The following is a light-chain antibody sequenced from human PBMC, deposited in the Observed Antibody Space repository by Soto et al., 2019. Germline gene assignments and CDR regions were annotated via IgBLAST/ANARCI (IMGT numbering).Light chain of an antibody. V-gene: IGLV1-44*01. J-gene: IGLJ1*01. CDR3: AAWDDSMNLLSV. CDR1: SSNIGSNT. CDR2: SNN. Sequence: QSVLTQPPSASGSPGHRVTISCSGSSSNIGSNTVNWYQQLPGTAPKLLIYSNNQRPSGVPDRFSGSKSGTSASLAISGLQSEDEAVYYCAAWDDSMNLLSVFGTGTKVTVL.